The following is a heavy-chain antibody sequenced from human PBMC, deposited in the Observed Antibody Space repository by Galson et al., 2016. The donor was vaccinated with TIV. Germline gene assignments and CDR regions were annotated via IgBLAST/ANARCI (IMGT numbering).Heavy chain of an antibody. V-gene: IGHV5-10-1*01. CDR2: IDPRDSYI. D-gene: IGHD5/OR15-5a*01. CDR1: GYSFTSYY. CDR3: ARGVSTGSGWLDP. J-gene: IGHJ5*02. Sequence: QSGAEVKKPGESLRISCKGSGYSFTSYYIIWVRQMPGNGLEWMGRIDPRDSYINYSPSFQGHVTIASDKSISTAYLQWNSLKASDSAIYYCARGVSTGSGWLDPWGQGTPVTVSS.